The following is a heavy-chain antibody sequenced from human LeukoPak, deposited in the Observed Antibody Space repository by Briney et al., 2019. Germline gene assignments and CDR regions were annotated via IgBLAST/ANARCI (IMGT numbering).Heavy chain of an antibody. J-gene: IGHJ4*02. V-gene: IGHV3-33*01. CDR1: GFTFSSYG. Sequence: GGSLRLSCAASGFTFSSYGMHWVRQAPGKGLEWVAVIWYDGSNKYYADSVKGRFTISRDNSKNTLYLQMNSLRAEDTAVYYCARDRRYSSSWYYFDYWGQGTLVTVSP. D-gene: IGHD6-13*01. CDR2: IWYDGSNK. CDR3: ARDRRYSSSWYYFDY.